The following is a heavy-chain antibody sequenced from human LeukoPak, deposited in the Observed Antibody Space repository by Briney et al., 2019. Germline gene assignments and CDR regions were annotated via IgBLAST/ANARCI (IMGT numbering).Heavy chain of an antibody. CDR1: GYTFNGYY. V-gene: IGHV1-2*02. Sequence: ASVKVSCKASGYTFNGYYKHWVRQAPGQGLEWMGWINPNSGGTSYAQKFQGRVTMTRDTSISTAYMELSRLRSDDTAVYYCAREEGTIVVVPAAIYYYYYMDVWGKGTTVTISS. D-gene: IGHD2-2*01. CDR2: INPNSGGT. J-gene: IGHJ6*03. CDR3: AREEGTIVVVPAAIYYYYYMDV.